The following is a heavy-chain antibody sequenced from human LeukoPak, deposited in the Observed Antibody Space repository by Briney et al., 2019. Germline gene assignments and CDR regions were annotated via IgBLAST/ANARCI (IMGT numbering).Heavy chain of an antibody. J-gene: IGHJ4*02. CDR1: GYSFTNYD. CDR2: INPNSGGT. D-gene: IGHD4-17*01. V-gene: IGHV1-2*02. CDR3: ARDQADYGDYLGY. Sequence: ASVKVSCKASGYSFTNYDISWVRQAPGQGLEWMGWINPNSGGTNYAQKFQGRVTMTRDTSISTAYMELSRLRSDDTAVYYCARDQADYGDYLGYWGQGTLVTVSS.